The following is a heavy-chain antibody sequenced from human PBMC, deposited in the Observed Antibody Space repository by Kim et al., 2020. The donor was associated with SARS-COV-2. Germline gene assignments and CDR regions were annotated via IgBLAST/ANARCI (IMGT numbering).Heavy chain of an antibody. V-gene: IGHV1-2*02. CDR2: INPNSGGT. J-gene: IGHJ1*01. D-gene: IGHD1-1*01. CDR3: ARERAIGYAEYFQD. Sequence: ASVKVSCKASGYTFTGYYMHWVRQAPGQGLEWMGWINPNSGGTNYAQKFQGRVTMTRDTSISTAYMELSRLRSDDTAVYYCARERAIGYAEYFQDWGQGNLVTVSS. CDR1: GYTFTGYY.